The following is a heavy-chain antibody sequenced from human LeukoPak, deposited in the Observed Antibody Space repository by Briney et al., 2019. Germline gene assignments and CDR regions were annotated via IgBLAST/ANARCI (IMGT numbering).Heavy chain of an antibody. CDR1: GFTFSSYA. V-gene: IGHV3-7*01. CDR2: IKEDGSEK. Sequence: GGSLRLSCAASGFTFSSYAMSWVRQAPGKGLEWVANIKEDGSEKYYVDSVKGRFTISRDNAKNSLYLQMNSLRAEDTAVYYCARGRFNYDSSGYSSFYHWGQGTLVTVSS. J-gene: IGHJ4*02. D-gene: IGHD3-22*01. CDR3: ARGRFNYDSSGYSSFYH.